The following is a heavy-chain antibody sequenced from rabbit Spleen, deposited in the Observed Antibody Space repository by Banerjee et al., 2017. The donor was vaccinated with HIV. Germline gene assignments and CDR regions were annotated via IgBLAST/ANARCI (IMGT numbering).Heavy chain of an antibody. CDR1: EFTISSCN. D-gene: IGHD4-1*01. CDR2: IYTGRGGT. J-gene: IGHJ6*01. V-gene: IGHV1S7*01. Sequence: QLEETGGGLVQPGGSLTLSCKVSEFTISSCNMGWVRQAPGKGLEWIGDIYTGRGGTDYANWVNGRFTISSDNAQYTVHLQLNSLTAADTATYFCARYYIFYGMDLWGPGTLVTVS. CDR3: ARYYIFYGMDL.